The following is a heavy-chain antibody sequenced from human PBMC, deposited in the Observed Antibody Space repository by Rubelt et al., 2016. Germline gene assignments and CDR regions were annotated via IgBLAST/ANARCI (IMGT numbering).Heavy chain of an antibody. CDR2: IYYRGST. D-gene: IGHD1-26*01. CDR1: GATSLHF. Sequence: QVQLQESGPGLVKPSETLSLTCAVSGATSLHFWSWVRQPPGKGLEWIGNIYYRGSTNYNPSLKSRVSMSVDTSKNQFSLELSSVTTADSAVYYCARGTYSGTYYMYFDYWGQGTLVTVSS. CDR3: ARGTYSGTYYMYFDY. J-gene: IGHJ4*02. V-gene: IGHV4-59*11.